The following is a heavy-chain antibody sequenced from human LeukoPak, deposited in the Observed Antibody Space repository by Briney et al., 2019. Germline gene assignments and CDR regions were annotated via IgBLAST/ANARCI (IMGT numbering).Heavy chain of an antibody. CDR1: GFLFRSYG. J-gene: IGHJ4*02. CDR3: AKDSPWKYYDSTGFSGY. CDR2: ISDGGGSR. V-gene: IGHV3-23*01. D-gene: IGHD3-3*01. Sequence: PGGSLRLSCAASGFLFRSYGMSWVRQAPGKGLEWVSGISDGGGSRFYADSVKGRFTISRDNSKNTMYLQMNSLRAEDTALYYCAKDSPWKYYDSTGFSGYWGQGTLVTVSS.